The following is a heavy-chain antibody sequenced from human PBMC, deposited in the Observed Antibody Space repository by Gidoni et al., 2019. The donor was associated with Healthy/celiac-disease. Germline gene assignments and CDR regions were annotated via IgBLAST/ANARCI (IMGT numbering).Heavy chain of an antibody. J-gene: IGHJ6*03. CDR3: AREASGASDYYYMDV. D-gene: IGHD7-27*01. Sequence: QVQLVQSGAEVKKPGASVKVSCKASGYTFTGYYMHWVRQAPGQGLEWMGWINPNSGGTNYAQKFQGRVTMTRDTSISTAYMELSRLRSDDTAVYYCAREASGASDYYYMDVWGKGTTVTVSS. CDR2: INPNSGGT. CDR1: GYTFTGYY. V-gene: IGHV1-2*02.